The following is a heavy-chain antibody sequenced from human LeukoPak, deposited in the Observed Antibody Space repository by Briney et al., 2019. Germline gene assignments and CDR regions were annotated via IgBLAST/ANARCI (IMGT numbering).Heavy chain of an antibody. CDR1: GYTFTGYY. J-gene: IGHJ4*02. D-gene: IGHD2-2*01. CDR2: INPNSGGT. Sequence: GASVTVSCKASGYTFTGYYMHWVRQAPGQGLEWMGWINPNSGGTNYAQKFQGRVTMTRDTSISTAYMELSRLRSDDTAVYYCARDKGSNCSSTSCPHYYFDYWGQGTLVTVSS. CDR3: ARDKGSNCSSTSCPHYYFDY. V-gene: IGHV1-2*02.